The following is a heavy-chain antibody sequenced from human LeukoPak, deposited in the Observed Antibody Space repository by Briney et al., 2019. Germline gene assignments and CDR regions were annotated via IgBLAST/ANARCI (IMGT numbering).Heavy chain of an antibody. Sequence: PGGSLRLSCAASGFTFSSYAMSWVRQAPGKGLEWVSAISGSGSDTYYADSVKGRFTISRDNSKNTLYLQMNSLRAEDTAVYYCAKDLIYYDSNDYWGQGTLVTVSS. CDR1: GFTFSSYA. CDR2: ISGSGSDT. J-gene: IGHJ4*02. V-gene: IGHV3-23*01. D-gene: IGHD3-22*01. CDR3: AKDLIYYDSNDY.